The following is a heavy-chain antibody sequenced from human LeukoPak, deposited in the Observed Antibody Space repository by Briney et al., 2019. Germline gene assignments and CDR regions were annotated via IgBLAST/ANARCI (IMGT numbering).Heavy chain of an antibody. J-gene: IGHJ6*02. CDR3: ARDNHDFWSGYSTYYYYGMDV. Sequence: GASVKVSCKASGYTFTSYGISWVRQAPGQGLEWMGWISAYNGNTNYAQKLQGRVTMTTDTSTSTAYMELRSLRSDDTAVYYCARDNHDFWSGYSTYYYYGMDVWGQGTTVTVSS. CDR2: ISAYNGNT. D-gene: IGHD3-3*01. V-gene: IGHV1-18*01. CDR1: GYTFTSYG.